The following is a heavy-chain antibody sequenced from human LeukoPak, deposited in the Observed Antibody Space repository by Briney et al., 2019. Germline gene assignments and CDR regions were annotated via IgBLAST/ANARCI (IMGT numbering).Heavy chain of an antibody. CDR3: AKIQWLVQYFQH. Sequence: PSETLSLTCTVSGGSISSSSYYWGWIRQPPGKGLEWIGSIYYSGSTYYNPSLKSRVTISVDTSKNQFSLKLSSVTAADTAVYYCAKIQWLVQYFQHWGQGTLVTVSS. J-gene: IGHJ1*01. CDR1: GGSISSSSYY. D-gene: IGHD6-19*01. V-gene: IGHV4-39*01. CDR2: IYYSGST.